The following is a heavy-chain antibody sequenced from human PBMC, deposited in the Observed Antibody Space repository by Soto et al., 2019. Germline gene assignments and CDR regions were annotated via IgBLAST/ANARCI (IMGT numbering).Heavy chain of an antibody. Sequence: QVQLQESGPGLVKPSQTLSLTCTVSGGSISSGGYYWSWIHQHPGKGLEWIGYIYYSGSTYYNPSLKSRVTISVDTYKNQYSMKLGSVTAADTAVYYCARVGGYDFWSGPFDYWGQGTLVTVSS. J-gene: IGHJ4*02. CDR3: ARVGGYDFWSGPFDY. V-gene: IGHV4-31*03. CDR2: IYYSGST. CDR1: GGSISSGGYY. D-gene: IGHD3-3*01.